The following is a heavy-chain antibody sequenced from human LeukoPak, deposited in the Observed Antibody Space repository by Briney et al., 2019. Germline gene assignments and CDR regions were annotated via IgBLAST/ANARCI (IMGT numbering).Heavy chain of an antibody. CDR3: AKDHFSRPRSEDY. Sequence: GGSLRLSRAASGFTFSSYAMTWVRQAPGKGLEWVSGISGGGGSTYYADSVKGRFTISRDNSKNTLYLQMNSLRAEDTAVYYCAKDHFSRPRSEDYWGQGTLVTVSS. CDR2: ISGGGGST. V-gene: IGHV3-23*01. CDR1: GFTFSSYA. D-gene: IGHD2/OR15-2a*01. J-gene: IGHJ4*02.